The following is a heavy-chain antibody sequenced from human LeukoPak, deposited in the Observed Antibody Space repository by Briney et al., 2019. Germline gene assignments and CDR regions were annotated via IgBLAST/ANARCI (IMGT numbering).Heavy chain of an antibody. CDR3: ARGLVYATFDY. CDR1: GGSFSGYY. J-gene: IGHJ4*02. CDR2: INHSGST. D-gene: IGHD2-8*01. Sequence: SETLSLTCAVYGGSFSGYYWSWIRQPPGKGLEWIGEINHSGSTNYNPSLKSRVTISVDTSKNQFSLKLSFVTAADTAVYYCARGLVYATFDYWGQGTLVTVSS. V-gene: IGHV4-34*01.